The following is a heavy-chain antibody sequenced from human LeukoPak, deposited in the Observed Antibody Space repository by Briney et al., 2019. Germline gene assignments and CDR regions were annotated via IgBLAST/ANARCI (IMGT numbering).Heavy chain of an antibody. Sequence: SETLSLTCTVSGGSISSGSYYWSWIRQPAGKGLEWIGRIYTSGSTNYSPSLKSRVTISVDTSKNQFSLKLSSVTAADTAVYYCARGEEWEPFDYWGQGTLVTVSS. D-gene: IGHD1-26*01. CDR1: GGSISSGSYY. V-gene: IGHV4-61*02. CDR3: ARGEEWEPFDY. J-gene: IGHJ4*02. CDR2: IYTSGST.